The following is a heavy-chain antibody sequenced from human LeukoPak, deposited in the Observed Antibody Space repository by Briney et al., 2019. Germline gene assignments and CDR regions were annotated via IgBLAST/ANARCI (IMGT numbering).Heavy chain of an antibody. Sequence: GASVKVSCKASGYTFTSYGISWVRQAPGQGLEWMGWISAYNGNTNYAQKLQGRVTMTTDTSTSTAYMELRSLRSDDTAVYYCARVPAAAYYYYYMDVWGKGTTVTVSS. CDR2: ISAYNGNT. D-gene: IGHD2-2*01. CDR3: ARVPAAAYYYYYMDV. CDR1: GYTFTSYG. V-gene: IGHV1-18*01. J-gene: IGHJ6*03.